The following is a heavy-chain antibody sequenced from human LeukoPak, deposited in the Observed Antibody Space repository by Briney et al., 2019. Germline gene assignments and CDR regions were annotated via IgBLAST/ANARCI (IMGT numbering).Heavy chain of an antibody. Sequence: ASVKVSCKASGYTFTDYTINWVRQAPGQGPEWMGWINTNTGNPTYAQGFTGRFVFSLDTSVTTAYLQVSSLKAEDTAVYYCARGGPFDSWGQGTLVTVSS. CDR2: INTNTGNP. CDR3: ARGGPFDS. V-gene: IGHV7-4-1*02. CDR1: GYTFTDYT. J-gene: IGHJ4*02.